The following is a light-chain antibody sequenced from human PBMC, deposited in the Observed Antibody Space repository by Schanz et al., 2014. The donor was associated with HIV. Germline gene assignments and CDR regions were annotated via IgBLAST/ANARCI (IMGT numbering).Light chain of an antibody. CDR3: LSYAGNNNLV. Sequence: QSALTQPASVSGSPGQSITISCTGTSSDVGAYKYVSWYQQHPGKAPKLMISDVSNRPSGVSRRFSGSKSGNTASLTVSGLQTEDEADYYCLSYAGNNNLVFGGGTKLTVL. CDR2: DVS. J-gene: IGLJ2*01. V-gene: IGLV2-14*01. CDR1: SSDVGAYKY.